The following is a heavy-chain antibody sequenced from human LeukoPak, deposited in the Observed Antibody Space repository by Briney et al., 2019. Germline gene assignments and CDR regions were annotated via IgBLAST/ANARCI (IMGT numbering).Heavy chain of an antibody. D-gene: IGHD6-19*01. CDR1: GGSISSYY. J-gene: IGHJ4*02. CDR2: IYYSGST. V-gene: IGHV4-59*08. Sequence: SETLSLTCTVSGGSISSYYWSWIRQPPGKGLEWIGYIYYSGSTNYNPSLKSRVTISVDTSKNQFSLKLSSVTAADTAVYYCARLDSTAWSYYFDYWGQGTLVTVSS. CDR3: ARLDSTAWSYYFDY.